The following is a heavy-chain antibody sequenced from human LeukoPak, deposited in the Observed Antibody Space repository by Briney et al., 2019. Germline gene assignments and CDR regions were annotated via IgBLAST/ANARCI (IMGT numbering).Heavy chain of an antibody. CDR3: ARVSYYYDSTLFDP. Sequence: ASVKVSCKASGYTFTSYDINWVRQATGQGLEWMGWMNPNSGNTGYAQKIQGRVTITRNTSISTAYMELSSLRSEDTAVYYCARVSYYYDSTLFDPWGQGTLVTVSS. CDR1: GYTFTSYD. V-gene: IGHV1-8*03. CDR2: MNPNSGNT. D-gene: IGHD3-22*01. J-gene: IGHJ5*02.